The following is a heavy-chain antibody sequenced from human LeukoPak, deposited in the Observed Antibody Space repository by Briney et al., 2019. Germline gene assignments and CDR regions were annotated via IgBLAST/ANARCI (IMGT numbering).Heavy chain of an antibody. Sequence: GSLRLSCAASGFTFDTYWMSWVRQAPGKGLEWVANIKKDGSEKYYVDSVKGRFTISRDNAKNSLYLQINSLRAEDTAVYYCARDQWWQLIAVAMTSYFDCWGQGTLVTVSS. V-gene: IGHV3-7*01. CDR3: ARDQWWQLIAVAMTSYFDC. D-gene: IGHD6-19*01. J-gene: IGHJ4*02. CDR1: GFTFDTYW. CDR2: IKKDGSEK.